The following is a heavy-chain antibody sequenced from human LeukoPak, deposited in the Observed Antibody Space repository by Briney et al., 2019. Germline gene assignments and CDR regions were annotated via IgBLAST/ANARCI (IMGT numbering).Heavy chain of an antibody. J-gene: IGHJ4*02. D-gene: IGHD6-19*01. CDR2: ISAYNGNT. V-gene: IGHV1-18*01. CDR1: IYTFTSYG. CDR3: ARDHIAVAGRGIFDY. Sequence: ASVKVSCKASIYTFTSYGISWVRQAPGQGLEWMGWISAYNGNTNYAQKLQGRVTMTTDTSTSTAYMELRSLRSDDTAVYYGARDHIAVAGRGIFDYWGQGTLVTVSS.